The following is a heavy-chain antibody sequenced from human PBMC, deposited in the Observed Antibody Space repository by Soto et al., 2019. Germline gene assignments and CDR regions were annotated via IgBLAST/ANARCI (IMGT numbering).Heavy chain of an antibody. J-gene: IGHJ6*03. D-gene: IGHD1-1*01. CDR2: IYYSGST. CDR1: GGSFSGYY. Sequence: PSETLSLTCAVYGGSFSGYYWSWIRQPPGKGLEWIGYIYYSGSTNYNPSLKSRVTISVDTSKNQFSLKLSSVTAADTAVYYCARVTPARYADYYYYMDVWGKGTTVTVSS. CDR3: ARVTPARYADYYYYMDV. V-gene: IGHV4-59*01.